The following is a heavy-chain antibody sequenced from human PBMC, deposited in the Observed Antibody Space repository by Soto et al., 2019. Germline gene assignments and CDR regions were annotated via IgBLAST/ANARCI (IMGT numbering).Heavy chain of an antibody. Sequence: QVQLVESGGGVVRPGRSLRLSCAATGFSFSTHGMHWVRQAPGKGLEWVAVIVNDGSEQQYADSVKGRFTISRDNARNILYLQMNSLRAEDTALYHCARDDLYVDNGRDLWGQGPLVSVSS. D-gene: IGHD3-10*02. CDR3: ARDDLYVDNGRDL. CDR1: GFSFSTHG. CDR2: IVNDGSEQ. J-gene: IGHJ5*02. V-gene: IGHV3-33*01.